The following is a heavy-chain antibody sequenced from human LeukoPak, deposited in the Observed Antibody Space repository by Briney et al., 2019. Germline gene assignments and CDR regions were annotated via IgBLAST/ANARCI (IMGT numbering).Heavy chain of an antibody. CDR3: ARDGYSSGVDV. CDR1: GGSFSGYY. D-gene: IGHD6-19*01. V-gene: IGHV4-34*01. J-gene: IGHJ6*04. CDR2: INHSGST. Sequence: SETLSLTCAVYGGSFSGYYWSWIRQPPGKGLEWIGEINHSGSTNYNPSLKSRVTISVDTSKNQFSLKLSFVTAADTAVYYCARDGYSSGVDVWGKGTTVTVSS.